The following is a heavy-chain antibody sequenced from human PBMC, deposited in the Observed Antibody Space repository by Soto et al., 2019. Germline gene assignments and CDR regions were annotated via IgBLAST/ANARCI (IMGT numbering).Heavy chain of an antibody. D-gene: IGHD3-10*01. CDR2: ISSSSSTI. V-gene: IGHV3-48*04. CDR3: ARDWQEGSYYSPVDY. Sequence: PGGSLRLSCAASGFTFSSYSMNWVRQAPGKGLEWVSYISSSSSTIYYADSVKGRFTISRDNAKNSLYLQMNSLRAEDTAVYYCARDWQEGSYYSPVDYWGQGTLVTVSS. CDR1: GFTFSSYS. J-gene: IGHJ4*02.